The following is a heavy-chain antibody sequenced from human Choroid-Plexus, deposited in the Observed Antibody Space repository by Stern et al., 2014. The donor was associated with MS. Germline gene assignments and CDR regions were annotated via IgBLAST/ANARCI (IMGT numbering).Heavy chain of an antibody. D-gene: IGHD6-13*01. J-gene: IGHJ4*02. Sequence: VQLVQSGAEVKKPESSVKVSCKASGGSFSSFDISWVRQAPGHRLAWLGEISPMFGVANYAQNFQGRVTFTADESTSTAYMELSSLRSEDTAVYYCARHQGGVAANWGQGTLVTVSS. CDR3: ARHQGGVAAN. V-gene: IGHV1-69*01. CDR2: ISPMFGVA. CDR1: GGSFSSFD.